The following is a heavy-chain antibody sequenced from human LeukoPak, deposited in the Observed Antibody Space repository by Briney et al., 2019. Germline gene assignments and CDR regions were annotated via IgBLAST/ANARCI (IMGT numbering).Heavy chain of an antibody. D-gene: IGHD5-18*01. CDR3: ARMNTAMVNGLNYYYYMDV. CDR1: GFTFRSYE. J-gene: IGHJ6*03. Sequence: GGSLRLSCAASGFTFRSYEMNWVRQALGEGLEWVSYISSSGIAIYYADSVKGRFTISRDNAKNSLYLQMNSLRTEDTAVYYCARMNTAMVNGLNYYYYMDVWGRGTTVTIYS. V-gene: IGHV3-48*03. CDR2: ISSSGIAI.